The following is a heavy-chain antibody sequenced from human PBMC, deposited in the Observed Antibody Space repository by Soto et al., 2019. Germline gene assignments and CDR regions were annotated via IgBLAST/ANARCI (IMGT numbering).Heavy chain of an antibody. V-gene: IGHV3-74*01. CDR3: ARPGYSNYGPGVDV. CDR2: IDSDGSST. CDR1: GFTFSVYW. J-gene: IGHJ6*02. D-gene: IGHD4-4*01. Sequence: EVQLVESGGGLVQPGRSLRLSCAASGFTFSVYWLRWVRQAPGKGLVWVGRIDSDGSSTSSADSVNGRFTISSDNAKSMLYLQMNTLGAEDKAVYYCARPGYSNYGPGVDVWGQGTPVTVSS.